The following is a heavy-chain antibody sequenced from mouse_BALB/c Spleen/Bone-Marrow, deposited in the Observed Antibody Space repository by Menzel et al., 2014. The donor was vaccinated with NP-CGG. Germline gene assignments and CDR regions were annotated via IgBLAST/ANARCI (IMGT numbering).Heavy chain of an antibody. CDR1: GYTFTSYV. J-gene: IGHJ4*01. CDR3: ARWRYPYAMDY. CDR2: INPYNDGT. D-gene: IGHD2-12*01. Sequence: EVKLVESGPELVKPGASVKMSCKASGYTFTSYVIHWVKQKPGQGLDWIGYINPYNDGTKYNEKFEGKATLTSDKSSSTAYMELSSLTSEDSAVYYCARWRYPYAMDYWGQGTSVTVSS. V-gene: IGHV1-14*01.